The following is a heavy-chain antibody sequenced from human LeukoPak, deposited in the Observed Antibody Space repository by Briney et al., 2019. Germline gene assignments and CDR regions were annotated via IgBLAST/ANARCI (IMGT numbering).Heavy chain of an antibody. V-gene: IGHV3-7*03. CDR3: ARDYGQQLGDWFDP. J-gene: IGHJ5*02. D-gene: IGHD6-13*01. CDR2: LKQDGSEE. CDR1: GFTFSSYA. Sequence: GGSLRLSCAASGFTFSSYAMSWVRQAPGKGLEWVANLKQDGSEEYYVDSVKGRFTISRDNAKNSLYLQMNSLRAEDTAVYYCARDYGQQLGDWFDPWGQGTLVTVSS.